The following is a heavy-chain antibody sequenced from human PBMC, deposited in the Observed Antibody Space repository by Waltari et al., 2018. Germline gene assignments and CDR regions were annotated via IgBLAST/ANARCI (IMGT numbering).Heavy chain of an antibody. CDR1: GGSISSYY. CDR2: IYYSGST. CDR3: AREGRDYDSSGSSWFDP. V-gene: IGHV4-59*01. J-gene: IGHJ5*02. Sequence: QVQLQESGPGLVKPSETLSLTCTVSGGSISSYYWSWIRQPPGKGLEWIGYIYYSGSTNHHPSLKSRVTISVDTSKNQFSLKLSSVTAADTAVYYCAREGRDYDSSGSSWFDPWGQGTLVTVSS. D-gene: IGHD3-22*01.